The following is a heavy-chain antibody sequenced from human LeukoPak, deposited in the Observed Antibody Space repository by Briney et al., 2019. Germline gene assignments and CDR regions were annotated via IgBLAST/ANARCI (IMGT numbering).Heavy chain of an antibody. J-gene: IGHJ4*02. CDR2: IYYSGST. CDR1: GGSISSYY. V-gene: IGHV4-59*01. CDR3: ARDGGGSYYPGRFDY. D-gene: IGHD1-26*01. Sequence: PSETLSLTCTVSGGSISSYYWSWIRQPPGKGLEWIGYIYYSGSTNYNPSLKSRVTISVDTSKNQFSLKLSSVTAADTAVYYCARDGGGSYYPGRFDYWGQGTLVTVSS.